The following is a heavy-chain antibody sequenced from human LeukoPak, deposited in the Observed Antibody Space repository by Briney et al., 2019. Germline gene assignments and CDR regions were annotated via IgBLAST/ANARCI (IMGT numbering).Heavy chain of an antibody. CDR1: GFSVSTNW. Sequence: PGGSLRLSCAASGFSVSTNWMHWVRQAPGKGLVWVSRINSDGSNTNYADSVRGRFTISRDNAKNTVYLQMNSLRAEDTAVYHCARGSGNYGDFDYWGQGTLVTVSS. D-gene: IGHD1-26*01. CDR3: ARGSGNYGDFDY. J-gene: IGHJ4*02. CDR2: INSDGSNT. V-gene: IGHV3-74*01.